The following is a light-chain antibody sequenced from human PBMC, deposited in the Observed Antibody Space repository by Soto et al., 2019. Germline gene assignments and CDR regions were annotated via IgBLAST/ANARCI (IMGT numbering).Light chain of an antibody. CDR3: LSYTSSDTYV. V-gene: IGLV2-14*01. J-gene: IGLJ1*01. CDR2: DVT. CDR1: STDVGGYKH. Sequence: QSVLTQPASVSGSPGQSITISCTGTSTDVGGYKHVSWYQQHPGKAPKFMIYDVTSRPSGISNRFSGSKSGNTAFLIISGLQAEDEADYYCLSYTSSDTYVFGPGTKVTDL.